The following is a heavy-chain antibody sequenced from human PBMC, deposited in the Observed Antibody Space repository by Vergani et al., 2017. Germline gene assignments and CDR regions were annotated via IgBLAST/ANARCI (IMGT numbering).Heavy chain of an antibody. D-gene: IGHD4-17*01. CDR2: IYSGGST. Sequence: LQLQQSGPGLVKPSETLFLTCTVSADSISSGSYYWGWIRQAPGKGLEWVSVIYSGGSTYYADSVKGRFTISRDNSKNTLYLQMNSLRAEDTAVYYCARVAYGDLYYFDYWGQGTLVTVSS. CDR1: ADSISSGSYY. J-gene: IGHJ4*02. V-gene: IGHV3-66*02. CDR3: ARVAYGDLYYFDY.